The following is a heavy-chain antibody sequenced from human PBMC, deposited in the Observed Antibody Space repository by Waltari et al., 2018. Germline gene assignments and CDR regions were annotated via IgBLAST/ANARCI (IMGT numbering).Heavy chain of an antibody. CDR1: GFTVSRNY. Sequence: EVQLVESGGGLIQPGGSLRLSCAASGFTVSRNYMSWVRQAPGKGVEWVSVIYSGGSTYCADSVKGRFTISRDNAKNTLYLQMNSLRAEDTAVYYCARDGSSSWYPSFDYWGQGTLVTVSS. CDR3: ARDGSSSWYPSFDY. CDR2: IYSGGST. D-gene: IGHD6-13*01. J-gene: IGHJ4*02. V-gene: IGHV3-53*01.